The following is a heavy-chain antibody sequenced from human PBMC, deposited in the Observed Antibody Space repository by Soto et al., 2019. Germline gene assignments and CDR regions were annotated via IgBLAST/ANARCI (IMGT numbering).Heavy chain of an antibody. CDR2: VSSSSTYI. CDR1: GFTFSTYS. CDR3: ARDLKPSTAVTLVVDC. Sequence: AGGSLRLSCAASGFTFSTYSMDWVRQAPGKGLEWVSSVSSSSTYIYYADSVKGRFTISRDNAKNSLYLQMNSLRAEDTAVYYCARDLKPSTAVTLVVDCWGQGTLVTVSS. D-gene: IGHD4-4*01. V-gene: IGHV3-21*01. J-gene: IGHJ4*02.